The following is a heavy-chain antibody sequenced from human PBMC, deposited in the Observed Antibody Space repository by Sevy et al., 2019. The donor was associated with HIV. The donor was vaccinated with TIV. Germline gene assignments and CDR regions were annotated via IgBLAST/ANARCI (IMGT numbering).Heavy chain of an antibody. D-gene: IGHD2-21*02. V-gene: IGHV3-23*01. CDR3: AKDPWDYSRGDCLYHFDS. CDR1: GFTFSNYA. J-gene: IGHJ4*02. CDR2: ITDSGGGT. Sequence: GGCLRLSCAASGFTFSNYAMNWVHQVPGKGLEWVSGITDSGGGTLYADSVKGRFAISRDNSKNTLYLQMNSLSAEDTAVHYCAKDPWDYSRGDCLYHFDSWGQGTSVTVSS.